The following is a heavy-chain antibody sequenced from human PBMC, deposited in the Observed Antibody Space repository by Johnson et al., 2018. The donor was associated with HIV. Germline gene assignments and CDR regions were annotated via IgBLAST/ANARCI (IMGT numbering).Heavy chain of an antibody. D-gene: IGHD6-13*01. Sequence: EVQLVESGGGLVKPGGSLRLSCAASGFTFSNAWMSWVRQAPGKGLEWVGRIKSKTDGVSTYYADSGTGRFTISRDNSKNTLYLQMNSLRAEDTAVYYCAKDRRGKQQLVTGNDTFDIWGQGTMFTVSS. J-gene: IGHJ3*02. CDR2: IKSKTDGVST. V-gene: IGHV3-15*01. CDR3: AKDRRGKQQLVTGNDTFDI. CDR1: GFTFSNAW.